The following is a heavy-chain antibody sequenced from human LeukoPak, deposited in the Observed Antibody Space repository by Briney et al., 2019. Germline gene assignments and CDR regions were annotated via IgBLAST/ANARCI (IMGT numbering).Heavy chain of an antibody. CDR3: AKDIAGDARSGSYGRYFDY. CDR1: GYTFTDYY. CDR2: INPNTGDT. V-gene: IGHV1-2*02. D-gene: IGHD1-26*01. Sequence: ASVKVSCKACGYTFTDYYMHWVRQAPGQGLEWMGWINPNTGDTNYAQKFQGRVTMTRDTSISTAYMELSRLRSDDTAVYYCAKDIAGDARSGSYGRYFDYWGQGTLVTVSS. J-gene: IGHJ4*02.